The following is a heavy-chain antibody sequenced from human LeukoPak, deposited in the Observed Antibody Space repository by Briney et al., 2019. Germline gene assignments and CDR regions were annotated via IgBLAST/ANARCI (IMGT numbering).Heavy chain of an antibody. CDR3: ARDLHRIYYFDY. J-gene: IGHJ4*02. V-gene: IGHV1-46*01. Sequence: GASVKVSCKASGYTFTSHYMHWVRQAPGQGLEWMGIINPSGGSTSYAQKFQGRVTMTRDTSTSTVYMELSSLRSEDTAVYYCARDLHRIYYFDYWGQGTLVTVSS. CDR1: GYTFTSHY. CDR2: INPSGGST.